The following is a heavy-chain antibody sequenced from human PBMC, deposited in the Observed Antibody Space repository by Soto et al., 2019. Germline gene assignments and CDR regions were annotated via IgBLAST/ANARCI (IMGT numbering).Heavy chain of an antibody. J-gene: IGHJ6*02. CDR3: ARDRTGGGYCSGGSCIYYYYGMDV. V-gene: IGHV4-4*07. D-gene: IGHD2-15*01. Sequence: ETLSLTCTVSGGSISSYYWSWIRQPAGKGLEWIGRIYTSGSTNYNPSLKSRVTMSVDTSKNQFSLKLSSVTAADTAVYYCARDRTGGGYCSGGSCIYYYYGMDVWGQGTTVTVSS. CDR2: IYTSGST. CDR1: GGSISSYY.